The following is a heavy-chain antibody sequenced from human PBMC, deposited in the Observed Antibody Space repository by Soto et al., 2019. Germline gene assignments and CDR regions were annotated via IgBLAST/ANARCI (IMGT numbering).Heavy chain of an antibody. CDR3: ARDRSYYYGSGKYYYYYYGMDV. CDR1: GGSISSYY. J-gene: IGHJ6*02. Sequence: PSETLSLTCTVSGGSISSYYWSWIRQPPGKGLEWIGYIYYSGSTNYNPSLKSRVTISVDTSKNQFSLKLSSVTAADTAVYYCARDRSYYYGSGKYYYYYYGMDVWGQGTTVTGLL. CDR2: IYYSGST. V-gene: IGHV4-59*01. D-gene: IGHD3-10*01.